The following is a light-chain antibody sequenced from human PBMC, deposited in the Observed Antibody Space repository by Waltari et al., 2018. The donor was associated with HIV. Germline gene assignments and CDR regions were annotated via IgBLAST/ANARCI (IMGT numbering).Light chain of an antibody. CDR3: QSYDSSLSDVV. V-gene: IGLV1-40*01. CDR1: SSNIGACSD. J-gene: IGLJ2*01. Sequence: QSVLTLPPSVSGAPGPRVTFSCPGSSSNIGACSDVHWYQQLPGTAPKLLIYENTNRPSGVPDRFSGSKSGTSASLAITGLQAEDEADYYCQSYDSSLSDVVFGGGTKLTVL. CDR2: ENT.